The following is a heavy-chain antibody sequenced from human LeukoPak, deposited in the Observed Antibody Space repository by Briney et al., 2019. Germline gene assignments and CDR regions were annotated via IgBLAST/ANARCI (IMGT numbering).Heavy chain of an antibody. V-gene: IGHV4-39*07. CDR2: IYYSGST. CDR1: GGSISSSSYY. CDR3: AANYDFWSGYDV. J-gene: IGHJ3*01. D-gene: IGHD3-3*01. Sequence: TSETLSLTCTVSGGSISSSSYYWGWIRQPPGKGLEWIGSIYYSGSTYHNPSLKSRVTISVDTSKNQFSLKLSSVTAADTAVYYCAANYDFWSGYDVWGQGTMVTVSS.